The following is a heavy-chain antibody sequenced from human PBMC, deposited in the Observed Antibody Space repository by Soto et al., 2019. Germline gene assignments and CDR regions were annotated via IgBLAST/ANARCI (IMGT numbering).Heavy chain of an antibody. CDR3: AGRPEIHPR. Sequence: QVHLQESGPGLVQPSEALSLTCAISGGSTSSSDWWPWVRQPPGEGLEWIGEIHRDGVTNYHSSRKSRLTISPDQSRNQCARSRTSVTAADAAVYFCAGRPEIHPRWGQGILVPVSS. CDR1: GGSTSSSDW. J-gene: IGHJ4*02. D-gene: IGHD1-26*01. CDR2: IHRDGVT. V-gene: IGHV4-4*02.